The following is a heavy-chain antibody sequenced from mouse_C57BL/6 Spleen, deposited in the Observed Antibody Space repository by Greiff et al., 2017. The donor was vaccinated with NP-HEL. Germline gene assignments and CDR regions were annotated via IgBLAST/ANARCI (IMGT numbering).Heavy chain of an antibody. CDR1: GYTFTDYE. CDR3: TRSYYSNSWYFDV. V-gene: IGHV1-15*01. D-gene: IGHD2-5*01. Sequence: LQESGAELVRPGASVTLSCKASGYTFTDYEMHWVKQTPVHGLEWIGAIDPETGGTAYNQKFKGKAILTADKSSSTAYMELRSLTSEDSAVYYGTRSYYSNSWYFDVWGTGTTVTVSS. J-gene: IGHJ1*03. CDR2: IDPETGGT.